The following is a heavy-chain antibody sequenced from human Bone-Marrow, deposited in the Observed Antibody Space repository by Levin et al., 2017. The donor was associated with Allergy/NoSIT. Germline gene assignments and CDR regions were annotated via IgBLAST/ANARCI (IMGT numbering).Heavy chain of an antibody. CDR3: ARGWETYYYDSSGYYNAMDV. CDR2: IIPILGMV. J-gene: IGHJ6*02. Sequence: ASVKVSCKASGGSFSSYAVSWVRQAPGQGLEWMGGIIPILGMVNYAQKFQGRVTITADESTSAAYMELRSLRSEDTAVYYCARGWETYYYDSSGYYNAMDVWGQGTTVTVSS. CDR1: GGSFSSYA. D-gene: IGHD3-22*01. V-gene: IGHV1-69*13.